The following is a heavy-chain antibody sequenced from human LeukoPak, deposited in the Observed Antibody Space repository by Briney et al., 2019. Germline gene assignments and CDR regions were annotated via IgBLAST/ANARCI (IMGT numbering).Heavy chain of an antibody. V-gene: IGHV3-48*03. CDR3: ARDSGPYGSEGNWFDP. CDR1: GFTFSSYE. J-gene: IGHJ5*02. CDR2: ISSSGSTI. Sequence: GGSLRLSCAASGFTFSSYEMNWVRQAPGKGLEWVSYISSSGSTIYYADSVKGRFTISRDNAKNSLYLQMNSLRAEDTAVYYCARDSGPYGSEGNWFDPWGQGTLVTVSS. D-gene: IGHD3-10*01.